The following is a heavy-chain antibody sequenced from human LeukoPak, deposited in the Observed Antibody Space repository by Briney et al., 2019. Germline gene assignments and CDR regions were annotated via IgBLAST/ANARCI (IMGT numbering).Heavy chain of an antibody. J-gene: IGHJ3*02. D-gene: IGHD3-3*01. Sequence: GGSLRLSCAASGFTFSSYSMNWVRQAPGKGLEWVSSISTSSSYIYYADSVKGRFTISRDNAKNSLYLQMNSLRAEDTAVYYCAREGVVDAFDIWGQGTMVTVSS. CDR1: GFTFSSYS. CDR2: ISTSSSYI. CDR3: AREGVVDAFDI. V-gene: IGHV3-21*01.